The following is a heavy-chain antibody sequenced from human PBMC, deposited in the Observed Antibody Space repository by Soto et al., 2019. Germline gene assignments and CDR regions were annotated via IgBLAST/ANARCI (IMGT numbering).Heavy chain of an antibody. CDR1: GYSITSVYY. CDR3: ARLPYSYSGYDETYFDY. Sequence: SETLSLTCAVSGYSITSVYYWGWIRQPPGKGLEWIGSIYHSGSTYYNPSLKSRVTISVDTPQKLFSLKLSSVTAADTAVYYCARLPYSYSGYDETYFDYWGQGTLVTVSS. J-gene: IGHJ4*02. V-gene: IGHV4-38-2*01. CDR2: IYHSGST. D-gene: IGHD5-12*01.